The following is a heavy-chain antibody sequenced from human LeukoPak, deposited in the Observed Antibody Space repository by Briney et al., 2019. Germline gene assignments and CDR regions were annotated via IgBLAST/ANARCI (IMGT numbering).Heavy chain of an antibody. CDR1: GYTFSGYY. Sequence: ASVKLSFTASGYTFSGYYMHWVRQAPGQGLQWMGWINPNSGGSKFAQKLQGRVTMTRDTSISTAYMELSSLRSDDTAVYYCARGQRFFDYWGQGTLVTVSS. J-gene: IGHJ4*02. V-gene: IGHV1-2*02. CDR3: ARGQRFFDY. D-gene: IGHD1-1*01. CDR2: INPNSGGS.